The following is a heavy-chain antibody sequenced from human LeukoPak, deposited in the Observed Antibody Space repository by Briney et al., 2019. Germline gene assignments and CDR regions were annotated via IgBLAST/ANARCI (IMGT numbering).Heavy chain of an antibody. D-gene: IGHD3-22*01. J-gene: IGHJ4*02. Sequence: SETLSLTCAVYGGSFSGYYWSWIRQPPGKGLEWIGEINHSGSTNYNPSLKSRVTISVDTSKNQFSLKLTSVTAADTAVYYCARVDYDSSGYYSAVGSWGQGTLVTVSS. V-gene: IGHV4-34*01. CDR3: ARVDYDSSGYYSAVGS. CDR2: INHSGST. CDR1: GGSFSGYY.